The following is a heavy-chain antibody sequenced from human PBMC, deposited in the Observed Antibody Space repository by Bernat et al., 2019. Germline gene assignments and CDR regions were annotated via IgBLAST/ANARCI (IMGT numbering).Heavy chain of an antibody. V-gene: IGHV3-73*01. D-gene: IGHD5-12*01. J-gene: IGHJ4*02. CDR1: GFTFSGSA. Sequence: EVQLVESGGGLVQPGGSLKLSCAASGFTFSGSAMHWVRQASGKGLEWVGRIRSKANSYATAYAASVKGRFTISRDDSKNTAYLQMNSLKTEDMAVYYCTRPNSGYDSRTYVDYWGQGTLVTVSS. CDR3: TRPNSGYDSRTYVDY. CDR2: IRSKANSYAT.